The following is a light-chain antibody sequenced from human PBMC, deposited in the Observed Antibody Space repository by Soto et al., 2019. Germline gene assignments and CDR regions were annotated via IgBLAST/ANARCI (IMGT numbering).Light chain of an antibody. CDR3: QQFNTYPLT. V-gene: IGKV1-9*01. Sequence: DIQLTQSPSFLSASVGDRVTITCRASQGINDYLACYQQKPGKAPKLLIYAASTLQSEVPSRFSGSASGTEFSLTISSLQPEDFATYYCQQFNTYPLTFGGVTKVEVK. CDR1: QGINDY. CDR2: AAS. J-gene: IGKJ4*01.